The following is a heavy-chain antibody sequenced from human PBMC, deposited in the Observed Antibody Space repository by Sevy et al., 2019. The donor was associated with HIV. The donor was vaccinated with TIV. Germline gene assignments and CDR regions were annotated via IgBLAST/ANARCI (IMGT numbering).Heavy chain of an antibody. J-gene: IGHJ4*02. D-gene: IGHD3-22*01. CDR3: VRDPRGSYDSSGYYSPLDY. V-gene: IGHV3-30-3*01. Sequence: GGSLRLSCAASGFTFSSYAMHWVRQAPGKGLQWVAVISYDGSNKYDADSVRGRFTISRDNSKNTLYLQMNSLRAEDTAVYYCVRDPRGSYDSSGYYSPLDYWGQGALVTVSS. CDR2: ISYDGSNK. CDR1: GFTFSSYA.